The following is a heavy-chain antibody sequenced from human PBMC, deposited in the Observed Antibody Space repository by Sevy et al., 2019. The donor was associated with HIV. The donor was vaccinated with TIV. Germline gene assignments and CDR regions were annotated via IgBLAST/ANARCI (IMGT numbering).Heavy chain of an antibody. CDR2: IYYSGST. V-gene: IGHV4-59*01. Sequence: TLSLTCTVSGGSISTYYWSWIRQPPGKGLEWIGYIYYSGSTNSSPSLKSRVTISVDTSRNQFSLNLTSVTAADTAVYYCARGYYSNFDYWGQGILVTVSS. CDR1: GGSISTYY. D-gene: IGHD3-22*01. CDR3: ARGYYSNFDY. J-gene: IGHJ4*02.